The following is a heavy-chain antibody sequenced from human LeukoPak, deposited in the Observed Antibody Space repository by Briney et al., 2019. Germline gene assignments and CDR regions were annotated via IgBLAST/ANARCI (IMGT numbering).Heavy chain of an antibody. CDR3: AARPGEVAVPYDY. J-gene: IGHJ4*02. V-gene: IGHV3-23*01. CDR2: ISRGGDVT. D-gene: IGHD2-15*01. CDR1: GFTFSTYA. Sequence: GGSLRLSCAASGFTFSTYAMTWVRQAPGKGLGWVSLISRGGDVTYYADSVKGRFTISRDSSKNTLYLQMHSLRAEDTAVYYCAARPGEVAVPYDYWGQGTLVTVPS.